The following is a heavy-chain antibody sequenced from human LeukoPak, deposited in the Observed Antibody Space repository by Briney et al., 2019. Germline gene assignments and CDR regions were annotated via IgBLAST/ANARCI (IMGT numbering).Heavy chain of an antibody. Sequence: ASVKVSCKASGYTFTSYGISWVRRAPGQGLEWMGWISAYNGNTNYAQKLQGRVTMTTDTSTSTAYMELRSLRSDDTAVYYCARSMRGMGATTGDFDYWGQGTLVTVSS. J-gene: IGHJ4*02. CDR1: GYTFTSYG. CDR3: ARSMRGMGATTGDFDY. V-gene: IGHV1-18*01. CDR2: ISAYNGNT. D-gene: IGHD1-26*01.